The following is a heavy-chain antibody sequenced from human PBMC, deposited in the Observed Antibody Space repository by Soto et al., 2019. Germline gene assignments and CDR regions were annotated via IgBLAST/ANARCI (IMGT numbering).Heavy chain of an antibody. Sequence: PGGSLRLSCAASGFTFSSYGMHWVRQAPGKGLEWVAVISYDGSNKYYADSVKGRFTISRDNSKNTLYLQMNSLRAEDTAVYYCAKAFDYGDYYYFDYWGQGTLVTVSS. V-gene: IGHV3-30*18. D-gene: IGHD4-17*01. CDR2: ISYDGSNK. CDR3: AKAFDYGDYYYFDY. CDR1: GFTFSSYG. J-gene: IGHJ4*02.